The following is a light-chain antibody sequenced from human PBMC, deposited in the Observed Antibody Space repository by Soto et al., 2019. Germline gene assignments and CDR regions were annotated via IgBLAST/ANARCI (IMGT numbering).Light chain of an antibody. CDR1: QSVTNSF. V-gene: IGKV3-20*01. J-gene: IGKJ1*01. CDR3: QQYVSSPWA. CDR2: GAS. Sequence: EIVLAQSPGTLSLSPGERATLSCRASQSVTNSFLAWYQQKPDQAPRLLIYGASSRATGIPDRFTGSGSGTDFTLTISRLEPEDFAVYYCQQYVSSPWAFGQGTKVEI.